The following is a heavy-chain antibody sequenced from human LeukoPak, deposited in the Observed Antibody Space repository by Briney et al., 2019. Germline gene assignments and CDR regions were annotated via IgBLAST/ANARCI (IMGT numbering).Heavy chain of an antibody. CDR2: ISSSSSYI. CDR1: GFTVSSNY. J-gene: IGHJ4*02. V-gene: IGHV3-21*01. Sequence: GGSLRLSCAASGFTVSSNYMSWVRQAPGKGLEWVSSISSSSSYIYYADSVKGRFTISRDNAKNSLYLQMNSLRAEDTAVYYCARGLRNWGSGTDFDYWGQGTLVTVSS. CDR3: ARGLRNWGSGTDFDY. D-gene: IGHD7-27*01.